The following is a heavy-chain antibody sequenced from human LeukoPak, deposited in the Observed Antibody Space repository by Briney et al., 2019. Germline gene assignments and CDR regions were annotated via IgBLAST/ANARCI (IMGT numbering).Heavy chain of an antibody. CDR1: GFTFSTYG. V-gene: IGHV3-23*01. Sequence: GGTLRLSCAASGFTFSTYGMNWVRQAPGKGLEWVSGISPSGDITYYADSVMGRFSISRDNPKSTVSLQMSSLRAEDTAVYYCAKGMYSSGWTFDYWGQGTLVTVSS. CDR3: AKGMYSSGWTFDY. D-gene: IGHD6-19*01. J-gene: IGHJ4*02. CDR2: ISPSGDIT.